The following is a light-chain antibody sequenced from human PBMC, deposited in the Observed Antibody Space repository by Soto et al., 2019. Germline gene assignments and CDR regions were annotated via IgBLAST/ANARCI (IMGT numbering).Light chain of an antibody. CDR1: QSVSSN. J-gene: IGKJ1*01. Sequence: EIVMTQSPATLSVSPGARATLSCRASQSVSSNLAWYQQNPGQAPRLLIYSASRRATGFPGRFSGSGSGTDFTLTISSLQSEELAVYYCQQYNNWPWTFGQGTKVDIK. V-gene: IGKV3-15*01. CDR3: QQYNNWPWT. CDR2: SAS.